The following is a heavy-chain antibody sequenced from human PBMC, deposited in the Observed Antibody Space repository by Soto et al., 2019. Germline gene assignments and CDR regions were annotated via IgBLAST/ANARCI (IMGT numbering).Heavy chain of an antibody. CDR2: ISYDGSNK. J-gene: IGHJ4*02. D-gene: IGHD1-26*01. V-gene: IGHV3-30*18. CDR1: GFTFSSYG. CDR3: AKSPFLWELQHRRGPFDY. Sequence: GGSLRLSCAASGFTFSSYGMHWVRQAPGKGLEWVAVISYDGSNKYYADSVKGRFTISRDNSKNTLYLQMNSLRAEDTAVYYCAKSPFLWELQHRRGPFDYWGQGTLVTVSS.